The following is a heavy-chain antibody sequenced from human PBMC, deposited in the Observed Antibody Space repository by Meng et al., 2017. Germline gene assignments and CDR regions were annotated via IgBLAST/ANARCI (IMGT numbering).Heavy chain of an antibody. CDR1: GFTFSSYG. CDR3: ARELWFGNPFDI. CDR2: IWYDGSNK. V-gene: IGHV3-33*01. D-gene: IGHD3-10*01. J-gene: IGHJ3*02. Sequence: LKISCAASGFTFSSYGMHWVRQAPGKGLEWVAVIWYDGSNKYYADSVKGRFTISRDNSKNTLYLQMNSLRAEDTAVYYCARELWFGNPFDIWGQGTMVTVSS.